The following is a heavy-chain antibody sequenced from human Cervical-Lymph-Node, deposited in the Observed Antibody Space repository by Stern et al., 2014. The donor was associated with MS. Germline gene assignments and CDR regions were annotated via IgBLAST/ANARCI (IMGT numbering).Heavy chain of an antibody. CDR1: GGTFSSYA. D-gene: IGHD3-22*01. CDR3: ARPTYYYDSSGNFGFDY. Sequence: QVQLVQSGAEVKKPGSSVKVSCKASGGTFSSYAISWVRQAPGQGLEWMGGIIPIFGTANYAQKFQGRVTITADESTSTAYMELSSLRSEDTAVYYCARPTYYYDSSGNFGFDYWGQGTLVTVSS. V-gene: IGHV1-69*01. CDR2: IIPIFGTA. J-gene: IGHJ4*02.